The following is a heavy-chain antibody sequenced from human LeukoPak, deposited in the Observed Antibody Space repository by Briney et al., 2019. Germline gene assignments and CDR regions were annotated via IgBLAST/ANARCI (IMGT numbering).Heavy chain of an antibody. CDR3: TTLGYSYSYLVY. J-gene: IGHJ4*02. CDR2: IKSETDGRTT. D-gene: IGHD5-18*01. CDR1: GFTFSSAW. V-gene: IGHV3-15*01. Sequence: GGSLRLSCAASGFTFSSAWMTWVRQAPGKGLEWVGRIKSETDGRTTDHAAPVKGRFTISRDDSKNTVFLQMNSLKTEDTAVYYCTTLGYSYSYLVYWGQGTLVTVSS.